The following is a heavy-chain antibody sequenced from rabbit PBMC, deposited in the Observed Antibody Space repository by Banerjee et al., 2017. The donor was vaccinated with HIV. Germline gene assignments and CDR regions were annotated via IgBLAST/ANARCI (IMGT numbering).Heavy chain of an antibody. CDR1: GFDFSSKYW. CDR3: ARSDGGYGVYAAGFDL. Sequence: QEQLEESGGGLVQPEGSLTLTCTASGFDFSSKYWICWVRQAPGKGLEWIACIYTGSTGSTYYASWAKGRFTISKTSSTTVTLQMTSLTAADTATYFCARSDGGYGVYAAGFDLWGPGTLVTVS. CDR2: IYTGSTGST. J-gene: IGHJ6*01. V-gene: IGHV1S45*01. D-gene: IGHD2-1*01.